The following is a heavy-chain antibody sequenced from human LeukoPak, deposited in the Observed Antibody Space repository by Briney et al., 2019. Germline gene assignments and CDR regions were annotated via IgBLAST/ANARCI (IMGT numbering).Heavy chain of an antibody. J-gene: IGHJ6*02. CDR3: ARGRSRGMATITAYYYYYYGMDV. D-gene: IGHD5-24*01. Sequence: SVTVSCKASGGTFSSYAISWVRQAPGQGLEWMGRIIPIFGIANYAQKFQGRVTITADKSTSTAYMELSSLRSEDTAVYYCARGRSRGMATITAYYYYYYGMDVWGQGTTVTVSS. CDR1: GGTFSSYA. V-gene: IGHV1-69*04. CDR2: IIPIFGIA.